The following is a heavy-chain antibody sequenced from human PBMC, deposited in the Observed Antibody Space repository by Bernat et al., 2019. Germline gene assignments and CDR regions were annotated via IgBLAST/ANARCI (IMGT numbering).Heavy chain of an antibody. CDR1: GFTFSSYA. Sequence: EVQLLESGGGLVQPGGSLRLSCAASGFTFSSYAMSWVRQAPGKGLEWVSAISGSGGGTYYADSVKGRFTISRDNSKNTLYLQMNSLRAEDTAVYYCAKTLRGGYNFFPESDYWGQGTLVTVSS. CDR3: AKTLRGGYNFFPESDY. V-gene: IGHV3-23*01. CDR2: ISGSGGGT. D-gene: IGHD5-24*01. J-gene: IGHJ4*02.